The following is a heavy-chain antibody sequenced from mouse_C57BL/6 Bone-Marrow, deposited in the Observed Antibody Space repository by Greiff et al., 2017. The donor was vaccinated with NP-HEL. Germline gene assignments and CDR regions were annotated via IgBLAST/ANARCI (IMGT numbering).Heavy chain of an antibody. Sequence: EVQLQQSGAELVRPGSSVKMSCKTSGYTFTSYGINWVKQRPGQGLEWIGYIYIGNGYTAYNEKFKGKATLTSDTSSSTAYMQLSSLTSEDSAIYFCARSPPYGSSLFAYWGQGTLVTVSA. CDR3: ARSPPYGSSLFAY. V-gene: IGHV1-58*01. J-gene: IGHJ3*01. CDR2: IYIGNGYT. D-gene: IGHD1-1*01. CDR1: GYTFTSYG.